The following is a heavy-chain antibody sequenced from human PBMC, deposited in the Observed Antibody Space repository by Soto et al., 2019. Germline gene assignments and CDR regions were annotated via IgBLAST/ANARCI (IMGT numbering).Heavy chain of an antibody. J-gene: IGHJ4*02. CDR1: GYTFTSYD. V-gene: IGHV1-8*01. Sequence: QVQLVQSGAEVKKPGASVKVSCKASGYTFTSYDINWVRQATGQGLEWMGWMNPNSGNTGYAQKFQGRVTITRNTSISTDNIELSSLRSADTAVYSCARSLHGDNVDYWGQGTLVTVSS. D-gene: IGHD4-17*01. CDR3: ARSLHGDNVDY. CDR2: MNPNSGNT.